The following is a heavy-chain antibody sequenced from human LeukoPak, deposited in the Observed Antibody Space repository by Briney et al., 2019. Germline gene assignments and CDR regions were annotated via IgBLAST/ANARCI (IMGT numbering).Heavy chain of an antibody. Sequence: SETLSLTCTVSGGSISSHYWSWIRQPPGKGLEWIGYIYYSGSTNYNPSLKSRVTISIDTSKNQFSLKLSSVTAADTAMYYCARHIGRVLPFGYWGQGTLVSVSS. CDR3: ARHIGRVLPFGY. D-gene: IGHD3-10*01. V-gene: IGHV4-59*08. J-gene: IGHJ4*02. CDR1: GGSISSHY. CDR2: IYYSGST.